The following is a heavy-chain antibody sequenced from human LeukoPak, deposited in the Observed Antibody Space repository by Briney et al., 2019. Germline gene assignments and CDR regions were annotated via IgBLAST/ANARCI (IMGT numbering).Heavy chain of an antibody. CDR2: IYYSGSS. CDR1: GGSFSGYY. CDR3: ARGTLYYYDSSGYYLFDY. J-gene: IGHJ4*02. V-gene: IGHV4-34*01. Sequence: SETLSLTCAVYGGSFSGYYWSWIRQPPGKGLEWIGEIYYSGSSNYNPSLKSRVTISVDTSKNQFSLNLSSVTAADTAVYYCARGTLYYYDSSGYYLFDYWGQGTLVTVSS. D-gene: IGHD3-22*01.